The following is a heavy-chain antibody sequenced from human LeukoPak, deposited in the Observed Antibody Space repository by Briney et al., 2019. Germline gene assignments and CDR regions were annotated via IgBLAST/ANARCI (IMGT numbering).Heavy chain of an antibody. Sequence: SETLSPTCDVSGYSIRSNYYWGWIRQPPGKGLEWIGSIYHSGSTYYNPSLKSRVTISVDTSKNQFSLKLSSVTAADTAVYYCARNVSYSFDYWGQVTLVTVSS. J-gene: IGHJ4*02. D-gene: IGHD1-1*01. V-gene: IGHV4-38-2*01. CDR2: IYHSGST. CDR1: GYSIRSNYY. CDR3: ARNVSYSFDY.